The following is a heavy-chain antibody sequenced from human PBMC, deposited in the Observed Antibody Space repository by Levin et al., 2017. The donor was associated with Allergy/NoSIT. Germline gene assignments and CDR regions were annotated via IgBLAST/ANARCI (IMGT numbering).Heavy chain of an antibody. D-gene: IGHD4-17*01. J-gene: IGHJ5*02. Sequence: GSGPTLVKPTQTLTLTCTFSGFSLSTSGVGVGWIRQPPGKALEWLALIYWDDDKRYSPSLKSRLTITKDTSKNQVVLTMTNMDPVDTATYYCAHTRGLDDYGDYGWFDPWGQGTLVTVSS. CDR1: GFSLSTSGVG. CDR3: AHTRGLDDYGDYGWFDP. CDR2: IYWDDDK. V-gene: IGHV2-5*02.